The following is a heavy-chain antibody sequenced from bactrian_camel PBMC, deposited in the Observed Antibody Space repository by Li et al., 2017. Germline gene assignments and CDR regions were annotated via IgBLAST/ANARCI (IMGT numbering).Heavy chain of an antibody. V-gene: IGHV3S55*01. Sequence: QLVESGGGSVQAGGSLKLSCVVSEYRVGTAGMGWFRQAPGKERELVSTISRTGDIVYSDSVKGRFTISQDNAKKTLYLQMNSLKPEDTAMYYCAADVGCWSDYGGDGIFGYWGQGTQVTVS. CDR1: EYRVGTAG. D-gene: IGHD4*01. CDR2: ISRTGDI. J-gene: IGHJ6*01. CDR3: AADVGCWSDYGGDGIFGY.